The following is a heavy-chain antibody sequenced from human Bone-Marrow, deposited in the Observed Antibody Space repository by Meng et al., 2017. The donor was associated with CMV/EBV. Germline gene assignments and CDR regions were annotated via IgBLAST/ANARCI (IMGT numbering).Heavy chain of an antibody. D-gene: IGHD3-3*01. J-gene: IGHJ6*02. CDR2: IYYSGST. Sequence: SETLSLTCTVSGGSISSSSYYWGWIRQPPGKGLEWIGSIYYSGSTYYNPSLKSRVTISVDTSKNQFSLKLSSVTAADTAVYYCARDNAIFGVVIPLHYYYGMDVWGQGTPVTVSS. CDR3: ARDNAIFGVVIPLHYYYGMDV. CDR1: GGSISSSSYY. V-gene: IGHV4-39*07.